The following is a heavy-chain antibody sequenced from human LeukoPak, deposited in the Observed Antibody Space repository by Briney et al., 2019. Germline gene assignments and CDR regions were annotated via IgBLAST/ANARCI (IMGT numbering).Heavy chain of an antibody. V-gene: IGHV3-30*03. J-gene: IGHJ3*02. CDR3: ARVTSSAINYYDSSGYYSDAFDI. CDR1: GFTFSSYG. Sequence: GGSLRLSCAASGFTFSSYGMHWVRQAPGKGLEWVAVISYDGSNKYYADSVKGRFTISRDNSKNSLYLQMNSLRAEDTAVYYCARVTSSAINYYDSSGYYSDAFDIWGQGTMVTVSS. CDR2: ISYDGSNK. D-gene: IGHD3-22*01.